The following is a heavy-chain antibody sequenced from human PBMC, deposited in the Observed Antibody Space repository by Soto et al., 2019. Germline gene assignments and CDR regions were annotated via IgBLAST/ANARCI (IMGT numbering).Heavy chain of an antibody. CDR1: GGSFSGYY. Sequence: QVQLQQWGAGLLKPSETLSLTCAVYGGSFSGYYWSWIRQPPGKGLEWIGEINHSGSTNYNPSLNSLVTISVYTSKNQFSLILSSVTAAVTAVYYCARWGFLTFMYLRYWGQVTLVTFSS. D-gene: IGHD7-27*01. J-gene: IGHJ4*02. CDR3: ARWGFLTFMYLRY. CDR2: INHSGST. V-gene: IGHV4-34*01.